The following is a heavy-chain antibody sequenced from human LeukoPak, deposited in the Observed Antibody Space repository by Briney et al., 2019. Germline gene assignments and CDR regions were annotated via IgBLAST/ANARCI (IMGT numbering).Heavy chain of an antibody. CDR3: ASGQVGATTLFDY. J-gene: IGHJ4*02. D-gene: IGHD1-26*01. V-gene: IGHV4-59*01. CDR1: GASSSRSY. CDR2: IYYTGST. Sequence: SETLSLTCTVSGASSSRSYWSWIQQPPGKGLEWIGYIYYTGSTNYNPSLKSRVTISVDTSKNQFSLKLTSVTAADTAVYYCASGQVGATTLFDYWGQGTLVTVSS.